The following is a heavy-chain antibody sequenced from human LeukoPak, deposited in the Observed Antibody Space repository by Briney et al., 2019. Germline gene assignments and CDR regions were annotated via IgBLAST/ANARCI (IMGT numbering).Heavy chain of an antibody. Sequence: GGSLRLSCAASGFTFSSYAMHWVRQAPGEGLEWVAVISYDGSNKYYADSVKGRFTISRDNSKNTLYLQMNSLRAEDTAVYYCAREDYGDYDYYFDYWGQGTLVTVSS. CDR2: ISYDGSNK. V-gene: IGHV3-30*04. CDR3: AREDYGDYDYYFDY. D-gene: IGHD4-17*01. CDR1: GFTFSSYA. J-gene: IGHJ4*02.